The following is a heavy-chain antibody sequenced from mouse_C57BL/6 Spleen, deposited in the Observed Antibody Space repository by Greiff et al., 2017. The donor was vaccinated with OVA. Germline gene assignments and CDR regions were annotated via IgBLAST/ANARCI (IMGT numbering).Heavy chain of an antibody. CDR1: GYTFTDYE. Sequence: QVQLKESGAELVRPGASVTLSCKASGYTFTDYEMHWVKQTPVHGLEWIGAIDPETGGTAYNQKFKGKAILTADKSSSTAYMELRSLTSEDSAVYYCTRYPLWAMDYWGQGTSVTVSS. CDR2: IDPETGGT. D-gene: IGHD6-1*01. J-gene: IGHJ4*01. CDR3: TRYPLWAMDY. V-gene: IGHV1-15*01.